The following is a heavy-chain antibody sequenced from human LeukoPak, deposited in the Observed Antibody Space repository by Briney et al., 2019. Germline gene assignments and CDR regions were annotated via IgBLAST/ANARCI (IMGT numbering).Heavy chain of an antibody. D-gene: IGHD3-10*01. J-gene: IGHJ3*02. Sequence: GASVKVSRKTSGYTFTNYGISWVRQAPGQGLEWMGWISGYNGDTKYAQKVQSRVTMTTDKSTSTAYMELRSLRSDDTAVYYCARCYGSGRWALDIWGQGTMVTVSS. V-gene: IGHV1-18*01. CDR2: ISGYNGDT. CDR3: ARCYGSGRWALDI. CDR1: GYTFTNYG.